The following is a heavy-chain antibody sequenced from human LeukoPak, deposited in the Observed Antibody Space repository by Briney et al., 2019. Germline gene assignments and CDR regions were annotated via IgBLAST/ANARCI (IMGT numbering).Heavy chain of an antibody. CDR2: INPNSGGT. V-gene: IGHV1-2*02. J-gene: IGHJ3*02. CDR3: ARGRGYSSSWLRSAFDI. CDR1: GYTFTGYY. Sequence: GASVKVSCKASGYTFTGYYMHWVRQAPGQGLEWMGWINPNSGGTNYAQKFQGRVTMTRDTSISTAYMELSRLRSDDTAVYYCARGRGYSSSWLRSAFDIWGQGTMVTVSS. D-gene: IGHD6-13*01.